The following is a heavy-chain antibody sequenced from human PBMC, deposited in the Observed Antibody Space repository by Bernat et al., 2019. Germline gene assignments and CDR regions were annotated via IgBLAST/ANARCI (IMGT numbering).Heavy chain of an antibody. CDR3: AKSYYDSGLLDY. CDR2: ISGSGSGT. J-gene: IGHJ4*02. D-gene: IGHD3-22*01. CDR1: GFTFSSYA. V-gene: IGHV3-64*04. Sequence: VQLVESGGGLVQPGGSLRLSCSASGFTFSSYAMHWVRQAPGKGLEYVSAISGSGSGTYYAGSVKGRFTISRDNSKNTLYLQMNSLRAEDTAVYYCAKSYYDSGLLDYWGQGTLVTVSS.